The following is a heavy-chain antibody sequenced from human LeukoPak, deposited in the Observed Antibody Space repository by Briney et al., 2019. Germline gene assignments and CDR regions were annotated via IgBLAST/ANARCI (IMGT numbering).Heavy chain of an antibody. CDR1: GFTVTTYA. CDR3: AKISAVAATPGAFDI. V-gene: IGHV3-30-3*02. J-gene: IGHJ3*02. CDR2: ISYDGGTK. D-gene: IGHD6-19*01. Sequence: GGSLRLSCAASGFTVTTYAMHWVRQAPGKGLERVAVISYDGGTKYYADSVKGRFTISRDSSKNTLFLQMNSLRTEDTAVYYCAKISAVAATPGAFDIWGQGTMVTVSS.